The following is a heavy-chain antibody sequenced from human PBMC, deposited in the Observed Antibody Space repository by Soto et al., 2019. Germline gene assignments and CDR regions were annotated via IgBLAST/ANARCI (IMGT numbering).Heavy chain of an antibody. Sequence: EVQLVESGGGLVQPGGSLRLSCAASGFTFSSYSMNWVRQAPGKGLEWVSYISSSSSTIYYADSVKGRFTISRDNAKNSLYLQMNSLRDEDTAVYYCARDESLIAVAGLFDYWRQGTLVTVSS. CDR3: ARDESLIAVAGLFDY. CDR1: GFTFSSYS. V-gene: IGHV3-48*02. J-gene: IGHJ4*02. CDR2: ISSSSSTI. D-gene: IGHD6-19*01.